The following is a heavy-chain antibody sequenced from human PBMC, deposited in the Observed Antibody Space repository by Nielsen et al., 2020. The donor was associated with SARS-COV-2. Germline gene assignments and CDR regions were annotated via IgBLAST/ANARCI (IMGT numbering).Heavy chain of an antibody. CDR3: ARADSSSWYFDYYYYMDV. CDR2: MNPNSGNT. J-gene: IGHJ6*03. CDR1: GYTFTSYD. D-gene: IGHD6-13*01. V-gene: IGHV1-8*01. Sequence: ASVKVSCKASGYTFTSYDINWVRQATGQGLEWMGWMNPNSGNTGYAQKFQGRVTMTRNTSISTAYMELSSLRSEDTAVYYCARADSSSWYFDYYYYMDVWGKGTTVTVSS.